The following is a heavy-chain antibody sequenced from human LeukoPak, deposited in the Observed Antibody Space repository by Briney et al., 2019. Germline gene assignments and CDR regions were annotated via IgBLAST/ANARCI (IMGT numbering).Heavy chain of an antibody. Sequence: SETLSLTCAVSGGSFSGYYWSWIRQPPGKGLEWIGEINHSGGTIYNPSLKSRVTISVDTSKDQFSLKLSSVTAADTAVYYCARHRSSFLGAGGDAFDIWGQGTMVTVSS. CDR1: GGSFSGYY. CDR2: INHSGGT. V-gene: IGHV4-34*01. CDR3: ARHRSSFLGAGGDAFDI. J-gene: IGHJ3*02. D-gene: IGHD1-26*01.